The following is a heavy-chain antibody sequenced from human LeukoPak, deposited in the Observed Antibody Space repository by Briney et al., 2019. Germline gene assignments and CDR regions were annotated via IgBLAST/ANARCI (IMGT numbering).Heavy chain of an antibody. CDR3: ARGGVRGDFDY. CDR2: ISIYNGNT. J-gene: IGHJ4*02. CDR1: GYTFTNYG. Sequence: GASVKVSCKASGYTFTNYGISWVRQAPGQGLEWMGWISIYNGNTDYAQKLRGRVTMTTDTSTSTAYMELRSLRSDDTAVYYCARGGVRGDFDYWGQGTLVTVSS. D-gene: IGHD3-10*01. V-gene: IGHV1-18*01.